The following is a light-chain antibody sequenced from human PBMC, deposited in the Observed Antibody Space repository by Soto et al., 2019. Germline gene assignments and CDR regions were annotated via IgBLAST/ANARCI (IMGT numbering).Light chain of an antibody. J-gene: IGKJ2*01. CDR2: GAS. CDR1: QSVRDN. CDR3: QQSNNWPYT. Sequence: XSVSPGERATLSCRASQSVRDNLAWYQQKPGQAPRLLIYGASTRATGIPARFSGSGSGTEFTLTINSLQSEDFALYFCQQSNNWPYTFGQGTKLEIK. V-gene: IGKV3-15*01.